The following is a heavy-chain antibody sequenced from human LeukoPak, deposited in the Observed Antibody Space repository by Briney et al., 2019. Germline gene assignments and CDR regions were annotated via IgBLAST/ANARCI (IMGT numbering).Heavy chain of an antibody. CDR3: ARRTNFMVGANWFDP. D-gene: IGHD1-26*01. V-gene: IGHV4-39*07. CDR2: IYYSGSA. J-gene: IGHJ5*02. Sequence: KPSETLSLTCTVSGGSISSSSHYWGWIRQPPGKGLEWIGSIYYSGSAYYNPSLKSRVTISVDTSKNQFSLKLSSVTAADTAVYYCARRTNFMVGANWFDPWGQGTLVTVSS. CDR1: GGSISSSSHY.